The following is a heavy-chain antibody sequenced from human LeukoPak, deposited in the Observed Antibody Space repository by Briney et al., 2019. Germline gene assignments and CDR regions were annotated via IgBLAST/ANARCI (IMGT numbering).Heavy chain of an antibody. CDR2: IYTSGST. Sequence: PSETLSLTCTVSGGSISSYYWSWIRQPAGKGLEWIGRIYTSGSTNYNPSLKSRVTMSVDTSKNQFSLKLSSVTAADTAVYYCARDAYRYYDILTSAPGPDAFDIWGQGTMVTVSS. D-gene: IGHD3-9*01. CDR1: GGSISSYY. CDR3: ARDAYRYYDILTSAPGPDAFDI. J-gene: IGHJ3*02. V-gene: IGHV4-4*07.